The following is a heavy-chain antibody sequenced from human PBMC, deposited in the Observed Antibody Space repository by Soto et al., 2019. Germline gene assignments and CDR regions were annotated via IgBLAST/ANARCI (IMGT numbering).Heavy chain of an antibody. CDR2: ISSSNRYI. CDR3: ARHVHDAFDI. Sequence: QVQLVESGGGLVKPGGSLRLSCAASGFTFSDYYMSWLRQAPGKGLEWVSYISSSNRYINYADSVKGRFTISRDNAKNSLYLQMNSLRAVGTAVYYCARHVHDAFDIWGQGTMVTVSS. D-gene: IGHD3-10*02. V-gene: IGHV3-11*05. CDR1: GFTFSDYY. J-gene: IGHJ3*02.